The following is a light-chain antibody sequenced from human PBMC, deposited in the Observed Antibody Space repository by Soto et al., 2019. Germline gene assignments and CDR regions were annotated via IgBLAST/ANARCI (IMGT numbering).Light chain of an antibody. CDR2: EVS. Sequence: QSALTQPASVSGSPGQSITISCTGTSSDIGGYVYVSWYQQHPGKVPKLMIFEVSNRPSGVSYRFSGSKSGNTASLTISGLQAEDEADYYCSSYTGSSTLYVFGPGTKVTVL. J-gene: IGLJ1*01. CDR3: SSYTGSSTLYV. V-gene: IGLV2-14*01. CDR1: SSDIGGYVY.